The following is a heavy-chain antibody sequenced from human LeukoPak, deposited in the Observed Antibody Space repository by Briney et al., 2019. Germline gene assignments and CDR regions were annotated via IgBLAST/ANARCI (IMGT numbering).Heavy chain of an antibody. J-gene: IGHJ4*02. CDR2: IIPIFGTA. V-gene: IGHV1-69*01. CDR3: ARDNYYDSSGYPYYFDY. D-gene: IGHD3-22*01. Sequence: SVKVSCKASGGAFSSYAIRWVRKAPGQGLEWMVGIIPIFGTANYAQKFQGRVTITADESTSTAYMELSSLRSEDTAVYYCARDNYYDSSGYPYYFDYWGQGTLVTVSS. CDR1: GGAFSSYA.